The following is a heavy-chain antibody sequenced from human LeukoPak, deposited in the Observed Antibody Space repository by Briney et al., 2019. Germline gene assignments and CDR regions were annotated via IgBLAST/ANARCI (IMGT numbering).Heavy chain of an antibody. Sequence: ASVKVSCKASGYTFTSYGISWVRQAPGQGLEWMGWISAYNGNTNYAQKLQGRVTMTTDTSTSTAYMELRSLRSDDTAVYYCARETRAYYDFWSGDAFDIWGQGTMVTVSS. D-gene: IGHD3-3*01. CDR1: GYTFTSYG. CDR2: ISAYNGNT. CDR3: ARETRAYYDFWSGDAFDI. V-gene: IGHV1-18*01. J-gene: IGHJ3*02.